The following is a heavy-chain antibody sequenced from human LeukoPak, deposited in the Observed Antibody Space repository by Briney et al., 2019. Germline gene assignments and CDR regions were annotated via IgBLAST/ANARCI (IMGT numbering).Heavy chain of an antibody. Sequence: PGGSLRLSCAASGFTFDDYAMHWVRQAPGKGLEWVSGISWNSGSIGYGDSVKGRFTISRDNAKNSLYLQMTSLRAEDTPLYYSAKPANCRYFDYWGQGTLVTVSS. CDR1: GFTFDDYA. V-gene: IGHV3-9*01. CDR3: AKPANCRYFDY. J-gene: IGHJ4*02. CDR2: ISWNSGSI. D-gene: IGHD4/OR15-4a*01.